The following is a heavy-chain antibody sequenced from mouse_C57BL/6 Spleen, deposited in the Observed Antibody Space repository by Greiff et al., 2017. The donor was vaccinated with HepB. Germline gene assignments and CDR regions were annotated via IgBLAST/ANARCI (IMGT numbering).Heavy chain of an antibody. J-gene: IGHJ2*01. D-gene: IGHD1-1*01. CDR2: INPNNGGT. CDR3: AVGGNYFDY. V-gene: IGHV1-26*01. Sequence: EVQLQQSGPELVKPGASVKISCKASGYTFTDYYMNWVKQSHGKSLEWIGDINPNNGGTSYNQKFKGKATLTVDKSSSAAYMELRSLTSEDSAVYYCAVGGNYFDYWGQGTTLTVSS. CDR1: GYTFTDYY.